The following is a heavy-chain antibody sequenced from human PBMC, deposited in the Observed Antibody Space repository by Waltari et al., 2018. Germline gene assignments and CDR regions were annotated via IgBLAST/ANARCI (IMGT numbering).Heavy chain of an antibody. V-gene: IGHV4-39*07. D-gene: IGHD2-2*01. Sequence: QLQLQESGPGLVKPSETLSLTCTVSVGSISSSSYYWGWIRQPPGKGLEWIGSIYYSGSTFYNPSLKSRVTISVDTSKNQFSLKLRSVTAADTAVYYCARGYCSSTSPCWFDPWGQGTLVTVSS. J-gene: IGHJ5*02. CDR2: IYYSGST. CDR1: VGSISSSSYY. CDR3: ARGYCSSTSPCWFDP.